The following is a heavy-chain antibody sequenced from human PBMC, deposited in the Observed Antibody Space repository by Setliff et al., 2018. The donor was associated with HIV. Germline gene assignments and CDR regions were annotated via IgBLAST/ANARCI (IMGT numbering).Heavy chain of an antibody. D-gene: IGHD3-3*01. CDR2: INHSGST. CDR3: ARPLTASYNFWGDAFAI. V-gene: IGHV4-34*01. Sequence: SETLSLTCAVYGGSFSGYYWSWIRQPPGQGLEWLGGINHSGSTSYNPSLRSRVTISVDTSKNQLSLKLTSVIAADTATYYCARPLTASYNFWGDAFAILGQGTMVTVSS. CDR1: GGSFSGYY. J-gene: IGHJ3*02.